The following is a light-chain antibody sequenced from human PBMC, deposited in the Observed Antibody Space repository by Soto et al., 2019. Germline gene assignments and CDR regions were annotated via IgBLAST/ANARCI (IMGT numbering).Light chain of an antibody. V-gene: IGKV3-20*01. CDR1: QSVSSSY. Sequence: EIVLTQSPGTLSLSPGERATLSCRASQSVSSSYLAWYQQKPGQAPRLLIYGASNRATGIPDRFSGSGSGTDFTLTISRLEPEDFAMYYCQQYDSSPPRFTFGPGTKVDIK. CDR3: QQYDSSPPRFT. J-gene: IGKJ3*01. CDR2: GAS.